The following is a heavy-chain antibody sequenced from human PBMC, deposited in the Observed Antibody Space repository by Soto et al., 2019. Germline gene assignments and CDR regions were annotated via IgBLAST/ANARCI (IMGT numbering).Heavy chain of an antibody. D-gene: IGHD3-9*01. Sequence: VKVSCKASGYTFTSYGINLVRQAPGQGLEWMGWISAYNGNTNYAQKLQGRVTMTTDTSTSTAYMELRSLRSDDTAVYYCARVVVGPRYFDWIDYWGQGTLVTV. V-gene: IGHV1-18*01. CDR3: ARVVVGPRYFDWIDY. CDR1: GYTFTSYG. J-gene: IGHJ4*02. CDR2: ISAYNGNT.